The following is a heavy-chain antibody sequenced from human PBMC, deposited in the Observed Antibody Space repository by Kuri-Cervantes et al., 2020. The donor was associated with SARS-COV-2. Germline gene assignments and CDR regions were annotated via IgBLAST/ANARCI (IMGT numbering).Heavy chain of an antibody. V-gene: IGHV3-33*01. CDR3: ARASMYYYDSSGYYPTEYWYFDL. J-gene: IGHJ2*01. CDR2: IWYDGSNK. CDR1: GFTFSNYC. Sequence: GESLKISCAASGFTFSNYCMHWVRQAPGKGLEWVAVIWYDGSNKYYADSVKGRFTISRDNAKNSLYLQMNSLRAEDTAVYYCARASMYYYDSSGYYPTEYWYFDLWGRGTLVTVSS. D-gene: IGHD3-22*01.